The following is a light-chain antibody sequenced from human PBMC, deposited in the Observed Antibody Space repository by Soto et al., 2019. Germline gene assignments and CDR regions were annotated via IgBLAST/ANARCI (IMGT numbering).Light chain of an antibody. J-gene: IGKJ2*01. CDR1: QSVSSSH. CDR2: GAS. CDR3: QQYGSSPLYT. V-gene: IGKV3-20*01. Sequence: EIVLTQSPDTLSLSPGERATLSCRASQSVSSSHLAWYQQKPGLAPRLLIYGASSRPTGIPNRFSGSGSGTDFTLTISRLEPEDFAVYYCQQYGSSPLYTFGQGTKLEIK.